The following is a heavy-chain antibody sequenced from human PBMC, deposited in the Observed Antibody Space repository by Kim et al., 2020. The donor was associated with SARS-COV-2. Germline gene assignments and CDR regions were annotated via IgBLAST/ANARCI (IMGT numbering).Heavy chain of an antibody. J-gene: IGHJ5*02. V-gene: IGHV6-1*01. Sequence: EYAVSPKGRRSINPDTSKNPFSLQLNSVTPEDTAVYYCTRAWINNWFDPWGQGTLVTVSS. CDR3: TRAWINNWFDP. D-gene: IGHD5-12*01.